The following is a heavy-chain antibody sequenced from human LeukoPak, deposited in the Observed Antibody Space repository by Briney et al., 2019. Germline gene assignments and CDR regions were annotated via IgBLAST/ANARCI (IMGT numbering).Heavy chain of an antibody. CDR3: ARHTTVGYAFDI. CDR2: IYYSGST. J-gene: IGHJ3*02. V-gene: IGHV4-59*08. CDR1: GGSISSYY. Sequence: SETLSLTCTVSGGSISSYYWSWIWQPPGKGLEGIGYIYYSGSTNYNPSLKSRVTISVDTSKNQFSLKLSSVTAADTAVYYCARHTTVGYAFDIWGQGTMVTVSS. D-gene: IGHD4-23*01.